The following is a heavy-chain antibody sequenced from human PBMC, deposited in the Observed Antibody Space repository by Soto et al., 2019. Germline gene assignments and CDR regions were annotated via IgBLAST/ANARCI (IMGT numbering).Heavy chain of an antibody. D-gene: IGHD3-10*01. CDR1: GFTFSSYA. Sequence: EVLLLESGGGLVQPGGSLRLSCAASGFTFSSYAMTWVRQAPGKGLEWVSSISGSGSSAYYADSVKGRFTISRDDSKNTLYLQMNSLRAEDTALYYCARGGYRGAIRDFWGQGPLVTVSS. J-gene: IGHJ4*02. CDR3: ARGGYRGAIRDF. V-gene: IGHV3-23*01. CDR2: ISGSGSSA.